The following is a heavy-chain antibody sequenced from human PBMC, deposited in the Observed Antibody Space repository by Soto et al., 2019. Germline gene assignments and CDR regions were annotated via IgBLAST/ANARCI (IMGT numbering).Heavy chain of an antibody. V-gene: IGHV4-4*07. J-gene: IGHJ5*02. CDR2: IYTSGST. Sequence: QVQLQESGPGLVKPSETLSLTCTVSGGSISSYYWSWIRQPAGKGLEWIGRIYTSGSTNYNPSLKSRVTMSVDTSKHQFSLTLSSVTAADTAVYYCAAVLSGSYAPSNWFDPWGQGTLVTVSS. D-gene: IGHD1-26*01. CDR1: GGSISSYY. CDR3: AAVLSGSYAPSNWFDP.